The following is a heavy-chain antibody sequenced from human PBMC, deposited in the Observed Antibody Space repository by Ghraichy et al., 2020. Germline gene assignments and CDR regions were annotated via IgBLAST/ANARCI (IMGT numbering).Heavy chain of an antibody. CDR2: INHSGST. D-gene: IGHD2-2*02. CDR3: ARGEIPYYGMDV. J-gene: IGHJ6*02. Sequence: SETLSLTCAVYGGSFSGYYWSWIRQPPGKGLEWIGEINHSGSTNYNPSLKSRVTISVDTSKNQFSLKLSSVTAADTAVYYCARGEIPYYGMDVWGQGTTVTVSS. V-gene: IGHV4-34*01. CDR1: GGSFSGYY.